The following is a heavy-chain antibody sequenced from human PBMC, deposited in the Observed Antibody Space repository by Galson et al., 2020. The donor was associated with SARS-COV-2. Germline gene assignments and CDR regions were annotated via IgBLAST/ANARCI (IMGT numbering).Heavy chain of an antibody. J-gene: IGHJ4*02. CDR2: IKSDGSLI. Sequence: GSLRLSCAAPGFDFSNYWMHWVRPTPGQGPESVSPIKSDGSLITYADSVKGRFTISRDNAKNTLYLQMNSLRSEDTALYYCAGALAIWGQGTLVTVSS. CDR1: GFDFSNYW. CDR3: AGALAI. V-gene: IGHV3-74*01.